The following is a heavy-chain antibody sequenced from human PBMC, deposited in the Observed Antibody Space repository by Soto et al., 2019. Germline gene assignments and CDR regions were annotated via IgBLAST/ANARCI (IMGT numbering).Heavy chain of an antibody. CDR3: ARDPRAHFWSGDSHYYYYGMDV. CDR1: GGTFSSYA. Sequence: QVQLVQSGAEVKKPGSSVKVSCKASGGTFSSYAISWVRQAPGQGLEWMGGIIPIFGTANYAQKFQGRVTITADESTSTAYMELSSQRSEDTAVYYCARDPRAHFWSGDSHYYYYGMDVRCQGTTVTVSS. D-gene: IGHD3-3*02. V-gene: IGHV1-69*01. J-gene: IGHJ6*02. CDR2: IIPIFGTA.